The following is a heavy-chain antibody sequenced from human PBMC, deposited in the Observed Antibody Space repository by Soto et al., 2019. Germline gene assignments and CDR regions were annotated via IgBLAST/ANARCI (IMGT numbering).Heavy chain of an antibody. CDR1: GGSISSSSYY. CDR3: ASPKLAFYNWFDP. Sequence: QLQLQESGPGLVKPSETLSLTCTVSGGSISSSSYYWGWIRQPPGKGLEWIGSIYYSGSTYHNPALKSRVTISVDTSKIQFALKRSSVTAPDTAVYYCASPKLAFYNWFDPGGQVTLVTVAS. J-gene: IGHJ5*02. V-gene: IGHV4-39*01. D-gene: IGHD3-3*02. CDR2: IYYSGST.